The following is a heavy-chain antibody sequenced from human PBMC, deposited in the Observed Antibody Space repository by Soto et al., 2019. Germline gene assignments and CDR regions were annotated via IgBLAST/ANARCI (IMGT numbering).Heavy chain of an antibody. CDR2: IWYDGSNK. D-gene: IGHD3-10*01. CDR1: GFTFSSYG. V-gene: IGHV3-33*01. CDR3: ARDAHKLPTIPGSD. Sequence: GGSLRLSCAASGFTFSSYGMHWVRQAPGKGLEWVAVIWYDGSNKYYADSVKGRFTISRDNSKNTLYLQMNSLRAEDTAVYYCARDAHKLPTIPGSDWGQGTLVTVSS. J-gene: IGHJ4*02.